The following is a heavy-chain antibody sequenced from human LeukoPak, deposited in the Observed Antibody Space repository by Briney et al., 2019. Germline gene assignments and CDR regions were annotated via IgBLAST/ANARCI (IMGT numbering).Heavy chain of an antibody. CDR3: ASRQDYYDSSGYYSPLFDY. D-gene: IGHD3-22*01. Sequence: GASVKVSCKASGYTFTSYDINWVRQATGQGLEWMGWMNPNSGNTGYAQKFQGRVTITADESTSTAYMELSRLRSEDTAVYSCASRQDYYDSSGYYSPLFDYWRQGTLVTVSS. CDR2: MNPNSGNT. CDR1: GYTFTSYD. V-gene: IGHV1-8*01. J-gene: IGHJ4*02.